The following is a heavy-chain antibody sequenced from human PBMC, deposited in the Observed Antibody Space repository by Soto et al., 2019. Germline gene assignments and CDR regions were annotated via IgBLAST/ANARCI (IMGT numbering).Heavy chain of an antibody. CDR3: ASSFYDFFAFDI. Sequence: SETLSLTCTVSGGSISSSSYYWGWIRQPPGKGLEWIGSIYYSGSTYYNPSLKSRVTISVDTSKNQFSLKLSSVTAADTAVYYCASSFYDFFAFDIWGQGTMVTVSS. V-gene: IGHV4-39*01. CDR1: GGSISSSSYY. J-gene: IGHJ3*02. CDR2: IYYSGST. D-gene: IGHD3-3*01.